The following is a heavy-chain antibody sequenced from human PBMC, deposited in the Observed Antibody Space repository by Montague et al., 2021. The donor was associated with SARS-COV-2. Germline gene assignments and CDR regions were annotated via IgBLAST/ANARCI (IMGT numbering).Heavy chain of an antibody. V-gene: IGHV3-21*01. Sequence: SLRLSLSASGFTFSSYSMNWVRQAPGKGLEWVSSISSSSSYIYYADSVKGRFTISRDNAKNSLYLQMNSLRAEDTAVYYCARDKITIFGVVIIDYWGQGTLVTVSS. CDR1: GFTFSSYS. J-gene: IGHJ4*02. D-gene: IGHD3-3*01. CDR2: ISSSSSYI. CDR3: ARDKITIFGVVIIDY.